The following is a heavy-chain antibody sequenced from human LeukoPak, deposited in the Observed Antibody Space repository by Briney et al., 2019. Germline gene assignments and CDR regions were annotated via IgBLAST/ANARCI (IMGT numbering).Heavy chain of an antibody. Sequence: ASVKVSCKASGYTFTSYDINWVRQATGQGLEWMGWMNPNSGNTGYAQKFQGRVTMTRNTSISTAYMGVSSLRSEDTAVYYCARGYCSDGSCYSQFEFWGQGTLVTVSS. CDR1: GYTFTSYD. V-gene: IGHV1-8*01. CDR2: MNPNSGNT. J-gene: IGHJ4*02. D-gene: IGHD2-15*01. CDR3: ARGYCSDGSCYSQFEF.